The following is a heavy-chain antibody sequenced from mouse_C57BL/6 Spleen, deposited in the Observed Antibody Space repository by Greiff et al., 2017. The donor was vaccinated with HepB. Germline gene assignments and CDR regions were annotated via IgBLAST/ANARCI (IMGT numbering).Heavy chain of an antibody. V-gene: IGHV1-76*01. CDR2: IYPGSGNT. D-gene: IGHD1-1*01. J-gene: IGHJ2*01. CDR1: GYTFTDYY. Sequence: QVQLQQSGAELVRPGASVKLSCKASGYTFTDYYINWVKQRPGQGLEWIARIYPGSGNTYYNEKFKGKATLTAEKSSSTAYMQLSSLTSEDSAVYFCARWIYYYEDYWGQGTTLTVSS. CDR3: ARWIYYYEDY.